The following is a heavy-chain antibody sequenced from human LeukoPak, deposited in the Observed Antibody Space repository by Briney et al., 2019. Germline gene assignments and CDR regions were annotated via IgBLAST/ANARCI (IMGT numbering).Heavy chain of an antibody. J-gene: IGHJ4*02. CDR1: GRSISSGGYY. Sequence: SETLSLTCTVSGRSISSGGYYWSWIRQHPGKGLEWIGYIYYSGSTYYNPSLKSRVTISVDTSKNQFSLKLSSVTAADTAVYYCAREGCSGGSCYIDYWGQGTLVTVSS. D-gene: IGHD2-15*01. V-gene: IGHV4-31*03. CDR2: IYYSGST. CDR3: AREGCSGGSCYIDY.